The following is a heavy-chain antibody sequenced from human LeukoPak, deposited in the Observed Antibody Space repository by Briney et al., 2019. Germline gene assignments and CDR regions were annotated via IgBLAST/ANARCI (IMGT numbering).Heavy chain of an antibody. Sequence: SETLSLTCAVSGGSISNTTWWRWVRQPPGKGLEWIGEIYHSGRTDYNPSLKSRVTISVDKSKNQFSLKLSSVTAADTAVYYCARELALRQAFDIWGQGTMVTVSS. V-gene: IGHV4-4*02. CDR1: GGSISNTTW. CDR2: IYHSGRT. D-gene: IGHD3-16*01. J-gene: IGHJ3*02. CDR3: ARELALRQAFDI.